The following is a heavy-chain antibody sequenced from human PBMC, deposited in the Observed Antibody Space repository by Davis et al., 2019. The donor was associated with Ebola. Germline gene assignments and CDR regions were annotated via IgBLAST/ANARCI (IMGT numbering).Heavy chain of an antibody. J-gene: IGHJ6*02. D-gene: IGHD5-12*01. CDR1: GGSISSHY. CDR3: AGAGGGVSGYGGLGYYGMDV. Sequence: SETLPLTCTVSGGSISSHYWSWIRQSPGKGLEWIGYMYYSGSTYYNPSLKSRVTISVDTSKNQFSLKLSSVTAADTAVSYWAGAGGGVSGYGGLGYYGMDVWGQGTTVTVSS. CDR2: MYYSGST. V-gene: IGHV4-59*04.